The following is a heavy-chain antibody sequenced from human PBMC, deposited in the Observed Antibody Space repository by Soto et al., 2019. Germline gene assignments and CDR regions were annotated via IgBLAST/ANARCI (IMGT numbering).Heavy chain of an antibody. CDR2: ITGSGGGT. CDR1: GFTFSNYA. J-gene: IGHJ4*02. D-gene: IGHD6-13*01. Sequence: GVSLRLSCAASGFTFSNYAMTWVRQAPGKGLDWVSVITGSGGGTYFVDSVKGRFTISRDNSKNTVYLQMNSLRAEDTAVYYCAKRPLTAAGFDYWGQGTLVTVSS. V-gene: IGHV3-23*01. CDR3: AKRPLTAAGFDY.